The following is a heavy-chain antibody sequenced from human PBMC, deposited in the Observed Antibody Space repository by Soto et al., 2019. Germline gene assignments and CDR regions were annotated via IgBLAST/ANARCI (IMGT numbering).Heavy chain of an antibody. CDR3: AKLVRGDLYYYYHYMDV. CDR2: VHYSGVT. V-gene: IGHV4-59*01. CDR1: GGSLSSYL. D-gene: IGHD3-10*01. J-gene: IGHJ6*03. Sequence: QVQLQESGPGLVKPSETLSLTCTVSGGSLSSYLWGWIRQSPGKGLEYIAFVHYSGVTNYDPSLKSRLSASVDTSKNQFSLSLTSVTAADTAVYYCAKLVRGDLYYYYHYMDVWGRGTTVTVSS.